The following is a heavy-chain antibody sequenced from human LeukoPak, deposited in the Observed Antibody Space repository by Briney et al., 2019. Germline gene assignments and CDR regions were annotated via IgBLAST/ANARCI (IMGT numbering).Heavy chain of an antibody. CDR3: ARVPDY. Sequence: SETLSLTCAVYGGSFSGYYWSWIRQPPGKGLEWIGEINHSGSTNYDPSLKSRVTISVDTSKNQFSLKLSSVTAADTAVYYCARVPDYWGQGTLVTVSS. CDR1: GGSFSGYY. CDR2: INHSGST. V-gene: IGHV4-34*01. J-gene: IGHJ4*02.